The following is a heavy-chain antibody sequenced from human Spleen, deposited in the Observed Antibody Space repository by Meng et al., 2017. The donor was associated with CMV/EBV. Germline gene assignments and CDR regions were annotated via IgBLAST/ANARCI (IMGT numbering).Heavy chain of an antibody. J-gene: IGHJ4*02. Sequence: GESLKISCAASGFTFNTYAMHWVRQAPGRGLEWVTMIWDDGSRKYYADSVKGRFTISRDNSKNTLYLQMNSLRVEDTALYYCAKVLSDSGWPRRGYYFDYWGQGTLVTVSS. V-gene: IGHV3-33*06. D-gene: IGHD6-19*01. CDR3: AKVLSDSGWPRRGYYFDY. CDR1: GFTFNTYA. CDR2: IWDDGSRK.